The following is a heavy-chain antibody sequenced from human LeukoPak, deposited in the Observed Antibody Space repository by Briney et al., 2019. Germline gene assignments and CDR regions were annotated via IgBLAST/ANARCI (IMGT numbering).Heavy chain of an antibody. CDR1: GYNFTNYY. CDR2: INPSSGST. CDR3: ARLDGYNYLNYYYYMDV. D-gene: IGHD5-24*01. J-gene: IGHJ6*03. V-gene: IGHV1-46*01. Sequence: GASVKVSCKASGYNFTNYYIHWVRQAPGQGLEWMGIINPSSGSTSYAQKFQGSATMTRDMATSTAYMELSSLRSEDTAVYYCARLDGYNYLNYYYYMDVWGKGTTVTISS.